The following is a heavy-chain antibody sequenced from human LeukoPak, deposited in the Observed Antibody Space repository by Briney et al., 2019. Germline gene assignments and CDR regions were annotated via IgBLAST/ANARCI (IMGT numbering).Heavy chain of an antibody. CDR2: INPSGGST. CDR3: ARAITIQTALSYYYVDV. D-gene: IGHD3-3*01. CDR1: GYTFTSYY. V-gene: IGHV1-46*01. J-gene: IGHJ6*03. Sequence: GASVKVSCKASGYTFTSYYMHWVRQAPGQGLEWMGIINPSGGSTSYAQKFQGRVTMTRDTSTSTVYMELSSLRSEDTAVYYCARAITIQTALSYYYVDVWGKGTTVAVSS.